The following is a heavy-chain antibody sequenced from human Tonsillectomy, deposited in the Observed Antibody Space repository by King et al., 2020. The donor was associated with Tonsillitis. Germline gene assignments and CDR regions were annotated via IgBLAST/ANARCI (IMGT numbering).Heavy chain of an antibody. CDR1: GFTMSSFW. Sequence: VQLVESGGGLVQPGGSLRLSCAVSGFTMSSFWMTWVRQAPGKGLEWVANIRKDGSQTYYVDSVKGRFTISRDNPENSLFLQMNSLRAEDTAVYYCARDVTHYDSNFYYDAFDVWGQGTIVTVSS. CDR3: ARDVTHYDSNFYYDAFDV. CDR2: IRKDGSQT. D-gene: IGHD3-22*01. V-gene: IGHV3-7*03. J-gene: IGHJ3*01.